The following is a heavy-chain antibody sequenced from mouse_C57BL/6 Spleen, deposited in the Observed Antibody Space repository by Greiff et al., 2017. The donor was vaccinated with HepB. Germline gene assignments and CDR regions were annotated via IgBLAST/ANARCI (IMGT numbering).Heavy chain of an antibody. CDR3: ARRDYGSSVDY. J-gene: IGHJ2*01. D-gene: IGHD1-1*01. CDR2: IYPGDGDT. V-gene: IGHV1-80*01. CDR1: GYAFSSYW. Sequence: VQLQQSGAELVKPGASVKISCKASGYAFSSYWMNWVKQRPGKGLEWIGQIYPGDGDTNYNGKFKGKATLTADKSSSTAYMQRSSLTSEDSAVYFCARRDYGSSVDYWGQGTTLTVSS.